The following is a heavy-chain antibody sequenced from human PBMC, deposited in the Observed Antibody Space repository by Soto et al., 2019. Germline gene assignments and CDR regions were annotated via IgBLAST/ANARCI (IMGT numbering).Heavy chain of an antibody. CDR2: IYPGDSDT. J-gene: IGHJ6*02. Sequence: PGESLKISCKGSGYSFTIYWIGWVRQMPGKGLEWMGIIYPGDSDTRYSPSFQGQVTISADKSISTAYLQWSSLKASDTAMYYCXRSSGSTLPHYYYGMDVWGQGTTVTVSS. CDR3: XRSSGSTLPHYYYGMDV. V-gene: IGHV5-51*01. CDR1: GYSFTIYW. D-gene: IGHD3-22*01.